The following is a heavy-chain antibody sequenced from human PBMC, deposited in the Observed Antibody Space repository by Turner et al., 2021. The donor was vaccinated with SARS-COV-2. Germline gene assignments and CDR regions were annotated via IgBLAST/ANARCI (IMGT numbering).Heavy chain of an antibody. CDR1: GFTFSSYS. V-gene: IGHV3-21*01. CDR3: ARDFDDFWSGYYGRAFDI. Sequence: EVQLVESGGGLVRPGGSLRLSCAASGFTFSSYSMNWVRQAPGKGLEWVSSISSRISYIYYADSVKGRFTISRDNAKNSLFLQMNSLRAEDTAVYYCARDFDDFWSGYYGRAFDIWGQGTMVTVSS. D-gene: IGHD3-3*01. J-gene: IGHJ3*02. CDR2: ISSRISYI.